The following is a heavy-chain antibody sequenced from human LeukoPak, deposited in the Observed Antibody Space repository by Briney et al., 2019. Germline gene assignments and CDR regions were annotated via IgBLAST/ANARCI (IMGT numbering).Heavy chain of an antibody. D-gene: IGHD1/OR15-1a*01. J-gene: IGHJ4*02. CDR1: GGSMSGYF. CDR2: IYYSGST. V-gene: IGHV4-59*01. CDR3: ARRRTATSLPDY. Sequence: SETLSLTCTVSGGSMSGYFWSWIRQPPGKGLEWIGYIYYSGSTNYNPSLKSRVTISVDTSKNQFSLKLSSVTAADTAVYYCARRRTATSLPDYWGQGTLVTVSS.